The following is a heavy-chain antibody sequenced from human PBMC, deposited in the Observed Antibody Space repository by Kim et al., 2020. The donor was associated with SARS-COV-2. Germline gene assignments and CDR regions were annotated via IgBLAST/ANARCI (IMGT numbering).Heavy chain of an antibody. D-gene: IGHD3-22*01. J-gene: IGHJ5*02. CDR2: IYSGGST. V-gene: IGHV3-53*01. CDR1: GFTVSSNY. Sequence: GGSLRLSCAASGFTVSSNYMSWVRQAPGKGLEWVSVIYSGGSTYYADSVKGRFTISRDNSKNTLYLQMNSLRAEDTAVYYCARVTMIVVRRPDENWFDPWGQGTLVTVSS. CDR3: ARVTMIVVRRPDENWFDP.